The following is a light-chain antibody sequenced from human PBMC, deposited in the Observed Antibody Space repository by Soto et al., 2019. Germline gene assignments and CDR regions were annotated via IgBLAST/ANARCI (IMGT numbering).Light chain of an antibody. J-gene: IGKJ2*01. CDR3: MQGSHWPPMYT. CDR1: QSLVFSDGNTF. V-gene: IGKV2-30*01. CDR2: KVS. Sequence: DLVMPQSPLSLPVTLGQPASISCRSSQSLVFSDGNTFLSWFQQRPGQSPRRLIYKVSNRDSGVPDRLRGSGSGTDFTLKISRVEAEDVGVYYCMQGSHWPPMYTFGQGTKLEIK.